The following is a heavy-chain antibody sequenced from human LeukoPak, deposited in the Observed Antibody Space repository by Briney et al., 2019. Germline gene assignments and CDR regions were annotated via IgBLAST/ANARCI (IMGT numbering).Heavy chain of an antibody. Sequence: GGSLRLSCAASGFTFSSYAMSWVRQAPGKGLEWVSAISGSGGSTYYADSVKGRFTISRDNSKNTLYLQMNSLRAEDTAVYYCAKFPPGLLGYCSSTSCQEYFQHWGRGTLVTVSS. D-gene: IGHD2-2*01. CDR3: AKFPPGLLGYCSSTSCQEYFQH. CDR2: ISGSGGST. V-gene: IGHV3-23*01. J-gene: IGHJ1*01. CDR1: GFTFSSYA.